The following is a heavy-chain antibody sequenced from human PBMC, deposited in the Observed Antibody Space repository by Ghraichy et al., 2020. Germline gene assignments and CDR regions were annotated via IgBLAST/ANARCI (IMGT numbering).Heavy chain of an antibody. D-gene: IGHD6-13*01. CDR1: GGSFSGYY. J-gene: IGHJ4*02. Sequence: SQTLSLTCAVYGGSFSGYYWSWIRQPPGKGLEWIGEINHSGSTNYNPSLKSRVTISVDTSKNQFSLKLSSVTAADTAVYYCARTYSRAFDYWGQGTLVTVSS. CDR3: ARTYSRAFDY. V-gene: IGHV4-34*01. CDR2: INHSGST.